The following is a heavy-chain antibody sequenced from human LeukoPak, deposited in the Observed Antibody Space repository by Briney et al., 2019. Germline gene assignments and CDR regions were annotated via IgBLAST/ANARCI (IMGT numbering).Heavy chain of an antibody. Sequence: ASVKVSCKASGYTFGSDDINWVRQATGQGLEWMGWINPNNGNTNYAQKLQGRVTMTTDTSTSTAYMELRSLRSDDTAVYYCARRLYGDYGYYFDYWGQGTLVTVSS. J-gene: IGHJ4*02. CDR3: ARRLYGDYGYYFDY. CDR1: GYTFGSDD. D-gene: IGHD4-17*01. CDR2: INPNNGNT. V-gene: IGHV1-18*01.